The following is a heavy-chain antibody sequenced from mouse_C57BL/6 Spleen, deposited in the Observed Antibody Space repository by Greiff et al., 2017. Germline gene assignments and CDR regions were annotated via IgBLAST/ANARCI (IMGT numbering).Heavy chain of an antibody. V-gene: IGHV5-16*01. Sequence: EVKVVESEGGLVQPGSSMKLSCTASGFTFSDYYMAWVRQVPEKGLEWVANINYDGSSTYYLDSLKSRFIISRDNAKNILYLQMSSLKSEDTATYYCAREVAGIWYFDVWGTGTTVTVSS. CDR3: AREVAGIWYFDV. CDR2: INYDGSST. CDR1: GFTFSDYY. J-gene: IGHJ1*03. D-gene: IGHD4-1*01.